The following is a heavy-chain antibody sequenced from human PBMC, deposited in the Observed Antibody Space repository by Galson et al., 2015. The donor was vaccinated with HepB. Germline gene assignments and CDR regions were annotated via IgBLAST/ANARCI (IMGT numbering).Heavy chain of an antibody. D-gene: IGHD5-12*01. J-gene: IGHJ4*02. CDR1: GFTFSSYW. CDR2: IKQDGSEK. CDR3: ASGGYSGYDADY. V-gene: IGHV3-7*03. Sequence: SLRLSCAASGFTFSSYWMSWVRQAPGKGLEWVANIKQDGSEKYYVDSVKGRFTIPRDNAKNSLYLQMNSLRAEDTAVYYCASGGYSGYDADYWGQGTLVTVSS.